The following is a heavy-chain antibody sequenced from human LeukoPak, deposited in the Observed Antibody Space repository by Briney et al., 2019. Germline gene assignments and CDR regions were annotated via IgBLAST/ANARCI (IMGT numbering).Heavy chain of an antibody. J-gene: IGHJ4*02. CDR1: GFTFNDAW. CDR2: IKTKIQGATT. Sequence: GGSLRLSCEASGFTFNDAWMNWVRQAPGKGLEWVALIKTKIQGATTEYAAPVKGRFIISRDDSKNTLYLQMNNLRAEDTAVYYCGDFTGHTKDYWGRGTLVTVSS. CDR3: GDFTGHTKDY. D-gene: IGHD2-8*02. V-gene: IGHV3-15*01.